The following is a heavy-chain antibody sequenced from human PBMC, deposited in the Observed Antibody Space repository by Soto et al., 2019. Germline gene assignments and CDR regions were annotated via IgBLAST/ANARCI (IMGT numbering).Heavy chain of an antibody. CDR1: GFTFSSYG. J-gene: IGHJ6*02. Sequence: GGSLILSCAASGFTFSSYGMHWVRPAPGKGLEWVAVIWYDGSNKYYADSVKGRFTISRDNSKNTLYLQMNSLRAEDTAVYYCARDHNSSWSAYYYYYGMDVWGQGTTVTVSS. CDR2: IWYDGSNK. CDR3: ARDHNSSWSAYYYYYGMDV. D-gene: IGHD6-13*01. V-gene: IGHV3-33*01.